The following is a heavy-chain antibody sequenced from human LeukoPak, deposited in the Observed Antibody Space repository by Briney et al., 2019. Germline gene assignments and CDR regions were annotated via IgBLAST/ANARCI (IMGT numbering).Heavy chain of an antibody. J-gene: IGHJ4*02. CDR3: AATGNYYDSSGYKDY. Sequence: PGGSLRLSCAASGFTFSSYAMSWVRQAPGKGLEWVSAISGSGGSTYYADSVKGRFTISRDNSKNTLYLQMNSLRAEDTAVYYCAATGNYYDSSGYKDYWGQGALVTASS. CDR1: GFTFSSYA. CDR2: ISGSGGST. V-gene: IGHV3-23*01. D-gene: IGHD3-22*01.